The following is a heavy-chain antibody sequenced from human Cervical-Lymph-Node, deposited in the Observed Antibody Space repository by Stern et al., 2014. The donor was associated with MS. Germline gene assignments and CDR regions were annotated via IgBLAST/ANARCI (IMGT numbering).Heavy chain of an antibody. CDR3: ARVNTGYNWFDY. D-gene: IGHD5-12*01. CDR1: GGSISDTNW. V-gene: IGHV4-4*02. J-gene: IGHJ5*01. Sequence: QVQLQESGPGLVKPSRTLSLTCAVSGGSISDTNWWGWVRQTPGMGLEWIGEIYHSGTTNFSPSLQSRVTMSLDKSKTQFSLEVKSVTAADTAIYYCARVNTGYNWFDYWGQGTLVTVSS. CDR2: IYHSGTT.